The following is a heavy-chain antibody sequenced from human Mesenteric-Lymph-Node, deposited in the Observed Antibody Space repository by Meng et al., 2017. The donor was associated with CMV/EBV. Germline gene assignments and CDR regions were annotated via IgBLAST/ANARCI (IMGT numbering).Heavy chain of an antibody. CDR1: GGSTSSSSYY. D-gene: IGHD2-2*01. J-gene: IGHJ4*02. CDR3: ARDDCSSTSCSN. CDR2: IYYSGST. V-gene: IGHV4-39*02. Sequence: SETLSLTCTVSGGSTSSSSYYWGWIRQPPGKGLEWIGSIYYSGSTYYNPSLKSRVTISVDTSKNQFSLKLSSVTAADTAAYYCARDDCSSTSCSNWGQGTLVTVSS.